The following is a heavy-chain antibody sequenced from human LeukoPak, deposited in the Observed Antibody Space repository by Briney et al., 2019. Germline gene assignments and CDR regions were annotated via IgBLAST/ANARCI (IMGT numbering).Heavy chain of an antibody. J-gene: IGHJ4*02. D-gene: IGHD5-12*01. CDR3: ARSYGWLPGGM. CDR2: ITYNSGTI. CDR1: GFTFRSYA. Sequence: GGSLRLSCAASGFTFRSYAMQWVRQAPGKGLEWVSYITYNSGTIFYADSVKGRFTISRDNAKNSLHLQMNSLRAEDTAVYYCARSYGWLPGGMWGQGTLVTVSS. V-gene: IGHV3-48*04.